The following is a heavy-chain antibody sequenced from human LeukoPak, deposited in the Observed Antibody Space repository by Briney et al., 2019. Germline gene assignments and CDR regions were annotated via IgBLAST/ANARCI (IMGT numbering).Heavy chain of an antibody. CDR1: GFAFSSYE. CDR3: ARDGGIWFGELKTPYYFDF. D-gene: IGHD3-10*01. Sequence: PGGSLRLFCAASGFAFSSYEMNWVRQAPGKGLEWVSYISSSCSTIYYADSVKSRFTIARDNAKNSLYLQMNSMRAEDTAVYYCARDGGIWFGELKTPYYFDFWGKGTTVTVSS. CDR2: ISSSCSTI. J-gene: IGHJ6*03. V-gene: IGHV3-48*03.